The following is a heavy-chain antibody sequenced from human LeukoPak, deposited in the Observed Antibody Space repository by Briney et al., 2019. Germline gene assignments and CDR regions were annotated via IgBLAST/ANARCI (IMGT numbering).Heavy chain of an antibody. CDR1: SYSISSGHY. CDR2: LYHSGST. V-gene: IGHV4-38-2*01. CDR3: ARNLVRSSFDY. Sequence: PSETLSLTCGVSSYSISSGHYWGWLRQTPWKGLEWNGCLYHSGSTSYNPSLKSRVAISVDTSKNQFSLKLSSVTAADTAVYYCARNLVRSSFDYWGQGPLVTVSS. D-gene: IGHD6-13*01. J-gene: IGHJ4*02.